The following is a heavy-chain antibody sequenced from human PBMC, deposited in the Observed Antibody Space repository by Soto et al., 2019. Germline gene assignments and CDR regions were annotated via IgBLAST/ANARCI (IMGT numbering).Heavy chain of an antibody. J-gene: IGHJ3*02. D-gene: IGHD3-16*02. Sequence: SVKVSCKASGGTFSSYAISWVRQAPGQGLEWMGGIIPIFGTANYAQKFQGRVTITADESTSTAYMELSSLRSEDTAVYYCARDGKYYDYVWGSYRPQPLGDIWGQGTMVTVSS. CDR2: IIPIFGTA. CDR1: GGTFSSYA. V-gene: IGHV1-69*13. CDR3: ARDGKYYDYVWGSYRPQPLGDI.